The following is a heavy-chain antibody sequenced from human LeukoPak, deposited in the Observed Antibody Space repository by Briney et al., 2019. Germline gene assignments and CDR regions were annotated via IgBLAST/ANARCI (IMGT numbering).Heavy chain of an antibody. Sequence: GGSLRLSCAASGFTFSGYWIHWVRQAPGKGLEWVSSISSSSSYIYYADSVKGRLTISRDNAKNSLYLQMNSLRAEDTAVYYCATEGYYYGFDIWGQGTMVTVSS. J-gene: IGHJ3*02. V-gene: IGHV3-21*01. CDR3: ATEGYYYGFDI. CDR1: GFTFSGYW. CDR2: ISSSSSYI. D-gene: IGHD3-10*01.